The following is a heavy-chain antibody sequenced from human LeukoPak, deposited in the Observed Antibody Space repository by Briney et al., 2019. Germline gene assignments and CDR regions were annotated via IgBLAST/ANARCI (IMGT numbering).Heavy chain of an antibody. Sequence: GASVKVSCKASGYTFTDYYMHWVRQAPGQGLEWMGWISAYNGNTNYAQKLQGRVTMTTDTSTSTAYMELRSLRSDDTAVYYCARETLFPYCSSTSCPSDYWGQGTLVTVSS. CDR3: ARETLFPYCSSTSCPSDY. CDR2: ISAYNGNT. CDR1: GYTFTDYY. D-gene: IGHD2-2*01. J-gene: IGHJ4*02. V-gene: IGHV1-18*01.